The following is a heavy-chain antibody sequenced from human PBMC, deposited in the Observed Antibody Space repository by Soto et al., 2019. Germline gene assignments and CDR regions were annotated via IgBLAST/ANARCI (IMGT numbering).Heavy chain of an antibody. Sequence: QVQLQESGPGLVKPSQTLSLTCTVSGGSISSGDYYWSSIRQPPGKGLEWIGYIYYRGSTYYHPSLKSRVNISVDTSKNQFSVKLSSVTAADTAVYYCASLSMLRGVLYGMHVWGQGTTVTVSS. CDR2: IYYRGST. CDR1: GGSISSGDYY. J-gene: IGHJ6*02. CDR3: ASLSMLRGVLYGMHV. V-gene: IGHV4-30-4*01. D-gene: IGHD3-10*01.